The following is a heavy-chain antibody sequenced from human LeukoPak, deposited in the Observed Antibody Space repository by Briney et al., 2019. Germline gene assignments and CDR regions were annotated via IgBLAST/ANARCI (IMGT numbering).Heavy chain of an antibody. CDR2: ISSSSSTI. J-gene: IGHJ6*02. CDR1: GFTFGSYS. Sequence: GGCLRLSCAASGFTFGSYSMNWVRQAPGKGLEWVSYISSSSSTIYYADSVKGRFTISRDNSKNTLYLQMNSLRAEDTAVYYCARDGRYCSGGSCYSYGMDVWGQGTTVTVSS. D-gene: IGHD2-15*01. V-gene: IGHV3-48*01. CDR3: ARDGRYCSGGSCYSYGMDV.